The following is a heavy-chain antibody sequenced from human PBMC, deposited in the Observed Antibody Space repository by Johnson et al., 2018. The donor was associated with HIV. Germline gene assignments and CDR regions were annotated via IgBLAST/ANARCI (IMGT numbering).Heavy chain of an antibody. CDR3: AKGDYYDSRAAFDI. CDR2: IKQDGSEK. D-gene: IGHD3-22*01. Sequence: VQLVESGGGLVKPGGSLRLSCAASGFTFSNAWMSWVRQAPGKGLEWVANIKQDGSEKYYVDSVKGSFTSSRDNAKNSLYLQRNSLRADDTAVYYCAKGDYYDSRAAFDIWGQGTMFTVSS. J-gene: IGHJ3*02. CDR1: GFTFSNAW. V-gene: IGHV3-7*01.